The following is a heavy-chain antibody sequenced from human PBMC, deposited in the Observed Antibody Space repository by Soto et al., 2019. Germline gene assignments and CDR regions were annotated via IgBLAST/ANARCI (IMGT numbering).Heavy chain of an antibody. CDR3: SRDVDFGEEDV. CDR1: GGSFSPNY. J-gene: IGHJ6*02. D-gene: IGHD4-17*01. V-gene: IGHV4-59*01. CDR2: IYYGGST. Sequence: SETLSLTCTVSGGSFSPNYWSWLRQPPGKGLEWIGYIYYGGSTRHNPSLKSRVTISVDTSKNQFSLKLSSATAADTAVYYCSRDVDFGEEDVWGQGTTVTVSS.